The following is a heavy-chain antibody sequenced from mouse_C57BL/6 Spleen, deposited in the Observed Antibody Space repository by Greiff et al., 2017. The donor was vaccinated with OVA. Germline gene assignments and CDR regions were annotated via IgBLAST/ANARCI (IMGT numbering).Heavy chain of an antibody. V-gene: IGHV5-17*01. J-gene: IGHJ1*03. Sequence: EVKVVESGGGLVKPGGSLKLSCAASGFTFSDYGMHWVRQAPEKGLEWVAYISSGSSTIYYADTVKGRFTISRDNAKNTLFLQMTSLRSEDTAMYYCARVIVPYWYFDVWGTGTTVTVSS. CDR2: ISSGSSTI. CDR1: GFTFSDYG. CDR3: ARVIVPYWYFDV. D-gene: IGHD2-5*01.